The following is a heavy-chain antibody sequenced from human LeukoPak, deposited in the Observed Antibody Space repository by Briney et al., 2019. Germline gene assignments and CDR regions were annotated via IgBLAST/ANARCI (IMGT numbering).Heavy chain of an antibody. D-gene: IGHD3-10*01. CDR3: ATRESSMARSH. V-gene: IGHV3-7*01. CDR1: GFIFSDYW. Sequence: GGSLRLSCAASGFIFSDYWMNWVRQVPGKGLEWVANINEDGSALDYVDSVRGRFSISRDNAKNSLYLQMNSLRVEDTAIYYCATRESSMARSHWGQGTLVTASS. J-gene: IGHJ4*02. CDR2: INEDGSAL.